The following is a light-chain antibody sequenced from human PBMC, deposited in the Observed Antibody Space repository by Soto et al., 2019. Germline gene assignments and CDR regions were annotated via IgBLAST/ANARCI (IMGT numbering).Light chain of an antibody. CDR2: DVT. CDR3: CSYAGNYTPYI. CDR1: SSDVGGYDF. J-gene: IGLJ1*01. Sequence: QSVLTQPRSVSGSPGQSVTISCTGTSSDVGGYDFVSWYQQHPGKAPKLMIYDVTKRPSGVPDRFSGSKSGNTAPLTISGLQAEDEADYYCCSYAGNYTPYIFGSGTKLTVL. V-gene: IGLV2-11*01.